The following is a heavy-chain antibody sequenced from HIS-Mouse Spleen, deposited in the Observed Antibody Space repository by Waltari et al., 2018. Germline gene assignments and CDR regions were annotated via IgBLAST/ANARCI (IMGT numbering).Heavy chain of an antibody. J-gene: IGHJ2*01. CDR1: GGSIRRIRYY. CDR2: IYYSGST. CDR3: AREIPYSSSWYDWYFDL. Sequence: QLQLQESGPGLVKPSETLSLTCTVSGGSIRRIRYYLGWIRQPPGKGLEWIGSIYYSGSTYYNPSLKSRVTISVDTSKNQFSLKLSSVTAADTAVYYCAREIPYSSSWYDWYFDLWGRGTLVTVSS. V-gene: IGHV4-39*07. D-gene: IGHD6-13*01.